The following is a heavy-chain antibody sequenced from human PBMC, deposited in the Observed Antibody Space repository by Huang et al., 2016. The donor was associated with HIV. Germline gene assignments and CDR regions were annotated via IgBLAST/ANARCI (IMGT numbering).Heavy chain of an antibody. CDR2: IKQDESEK. CDR1: TFTFGAYW. Sequence: VESGGRSVQPGGSIKLSCVGSTFTFGAYWMSWVRQPPGKGLEWGANIKQDESEKYYVDSVKGRFNISRDNARKVLFLEMDDLRVEDTAIYFCATKTVGMDIWGQGTTVTVSS. D-gene: IGHD1-7*01. V-gene: IGHV3-7*01. CDR3: ATKTVGMDI. J-gene: IGHJ6*02.